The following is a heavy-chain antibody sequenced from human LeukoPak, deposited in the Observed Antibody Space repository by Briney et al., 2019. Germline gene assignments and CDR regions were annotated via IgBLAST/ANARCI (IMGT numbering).Heavy chain of an antibody. CDR3: ARGLGYCSGGSCPRRAFDI. Sequence: GGSLRLSCAASGFTFSGYYMSWIRQAPGKGLEWVSFISSTGSTIYYADSVKGRFTISRDNAKNSVNLQMNSLRAEDTAVYYCARGLGYCSGGSCPRRAFDIWGQGTVVTVSS. V-gene: IGHV3-11*01. J-gene: IGHJ3*02. D-gene: IGHD2-15*01. CDR1: GFTFSGYY. CDR2: ISSTGSTI.